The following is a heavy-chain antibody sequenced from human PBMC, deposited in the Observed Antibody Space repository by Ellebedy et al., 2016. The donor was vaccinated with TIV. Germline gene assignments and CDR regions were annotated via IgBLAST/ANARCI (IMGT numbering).Heavy chain of an antibody. Sequence: PGGSLRLSCAAPGVTVSSNNMNWVRQAPGKGLEWVSVLQSGGGTYYADSVKGRFTISRDNSKNTLYLQMNSLSVEDTAVYYCTKARGGAGSVDYWGQGTLVTVSS. V-gene: IGHV3-66*01. D-gene: IGHD2-21*01. CDR3: TKARGGAGSVDY. J-gene: IGHJ4*02. CDR2: LQSGGGT. CDR1: GVTVSSNN.